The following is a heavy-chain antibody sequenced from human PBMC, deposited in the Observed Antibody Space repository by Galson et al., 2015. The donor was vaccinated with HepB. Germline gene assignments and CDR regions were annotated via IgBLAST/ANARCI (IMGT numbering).Heavy chain of an antibody. J-gene: IGHJ5*02. CDR1: GYTFSSYP. Sequence: SVKVSCKASGYTFSSYPITWVRQAPGQGLEWMAWINPYNRETHFARKFQGRVTLTTNTFTSTAYMELRSLRSDDTAVYYCARGAFVEVLGGTLNSWFDPWGQGTLVTVSS. CDR2: INPYNRET. D-gene: IGHD2-15*01. V-gene: IGHV1-18*01. CDR3: ARGAFVEVLGGTLNSWFDP.